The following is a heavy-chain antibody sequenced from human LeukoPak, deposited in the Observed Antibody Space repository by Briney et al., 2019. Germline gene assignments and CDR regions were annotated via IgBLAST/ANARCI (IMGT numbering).Heavy chain of an antibody. CDR1: GGSISSFY. D-gene: IGHD5-12*01. Sequence: SETLSLTCTVSGGSISSFYWSWIRQPPGKGLEWIGYIYYSGSTNYNPSLKSRVTISVDTSKNQFSLKLSSVTAADTAVYYCAREPPSGYDYPFDYWGQGTLVTVSS. V-gene: IGHV4-59*01. CDR2: IYYSGST. J-gene: IGHJ4*02. CDR3: AREPPSGYDYPFDY.